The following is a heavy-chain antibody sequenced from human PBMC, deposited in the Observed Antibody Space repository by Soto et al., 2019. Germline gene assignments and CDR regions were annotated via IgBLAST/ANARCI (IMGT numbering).Heavy chain of an antibody. V-gene: IGHV4-39*01. CDR1: GGSISSSSYY. CDR2: IYYSGST. CDR3: ARQGYYDIWTGYGGRWFDP. D-gene: IGHD3-9*01. Sequence: SETLSLTCTVSGGSISSSSYYWGWIRQPPGKGLEWIGSIYYSGSTYYNPSLKSRVTISVDTSKNQFSLKLSSVTAADTAVYYCARQGYYDIWTGYGGRWFDPWGQGTLVTVSS. J-gene: IGHJ5*02.